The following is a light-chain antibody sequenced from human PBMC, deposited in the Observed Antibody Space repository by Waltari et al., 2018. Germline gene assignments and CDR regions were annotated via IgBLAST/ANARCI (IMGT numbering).Light chain of an antibody. CDR2: AAS. CDR1: QGIGNT. J-gene: IGKJ2*01. CDR3: LQSNSYPYT. V-gene: IGKV1-17*01. Sequence: DIQMTQSPSSLSASVGDSVTITCRASQGIGNTLGWYQQKPGKAPKRLIYAASSLQSGVPSRFSGSGSGTEFTLTISSLQPEDFATYYCLQSNSYPYTFGQGTKLEIK.